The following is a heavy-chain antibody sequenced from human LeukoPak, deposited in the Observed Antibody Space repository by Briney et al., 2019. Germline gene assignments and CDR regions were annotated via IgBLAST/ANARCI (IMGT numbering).Heavy chain of an antibody. CDR1: GVNCSSYW. J-gene: IGHJ4*02. V-gene: IGHV3-74*01. Sequence: GGSLSVYCSTIGVNCSSYWLSWVRQVQGKGLVWVSGINSHGSSTSYADSVKGRFTISRDNAKNTLHLQMNSLRAEDTAVYYCVRLTGAEFDYWGQGTLVTVSS. D-gene: IGHD7-27*01. CDR2: INSHGSST. CDR3: VRLTGAEFDY.